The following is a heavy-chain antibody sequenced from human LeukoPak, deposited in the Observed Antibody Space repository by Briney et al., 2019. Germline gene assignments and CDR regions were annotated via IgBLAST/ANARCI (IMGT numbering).Heavy chain of an antibody. D-gene: IGHD2/OR15-2a*01. V-gene: IGHV4-61*02. CDR2: IYTSGST. CDR3: ARGALETTAVLDY. CDR1: GGSISSGSYY. Sequence: SETLSLTCTVSGGSISSGSYYWSWIRQPAGKGLEWIGRIYTSGSTNYNPSLKSRVTISVDTSKNQFSLKLSSVTAADTAVYYCARGALETTAVLDYWGQGTLVTVSS. J-gene: IGHJ4*02.